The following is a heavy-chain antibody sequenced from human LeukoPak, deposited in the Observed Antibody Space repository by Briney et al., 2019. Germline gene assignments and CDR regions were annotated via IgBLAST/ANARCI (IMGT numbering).Heavy chain of an antibody. J-gene: IGHJ6*02. D-gene: IGHD3-10*01. CDR2: VHSSGST. Sequence: PSETLSLTCTVSSGSITHYFWNWIRQPAGKGLEWIGRVHSSGSTNYNPSLKSRVTMSVDTSNNQFFLKMTSVTGADTAVYFCARDQVIWFGELPGMDVWGQGTTVTVSS. V-gene: IGHV4-4*07. CDR1: SGSITHYF. CDR3: ARDQVIWFGELPGMDV.